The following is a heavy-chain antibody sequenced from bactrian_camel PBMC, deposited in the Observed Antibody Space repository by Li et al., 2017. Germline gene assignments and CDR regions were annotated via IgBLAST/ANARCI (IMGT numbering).Heavy chain of an antibody. V-gene: IGHV3S55*01. CDR3: AADFSFRGGTWSESNTYNY. D-gene: IGHD6*01. CDR1: GMTYSMLC. CDR2: IGGSTT. J-gene: IGHJ4*01. Sequence: VQLVESGGGSVQAGYSLRLSCAASGMTYSMLCMGWFRQGPGEEREGVAVIGGSTTVYADSVKGRFTISQEKAKNTLYLQMNSLKPEDTAMYYCAADFSFRGGTWSESNTYNYWGQGTQVTVS.